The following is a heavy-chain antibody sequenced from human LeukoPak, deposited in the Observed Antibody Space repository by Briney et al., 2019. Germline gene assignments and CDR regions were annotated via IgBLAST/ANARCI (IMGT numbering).Heavy chain of an antibody. CDR2: ISGSGGST. Sequence: PGGSLRLSCVASGFTFSSYAMSWVRQAPGKGLEWVSVISGSGGSTYYADSVKGRFTISRDNSKNTLYLQMNSLRAEDTAVYYCAGGHSSSWYWFDPWGQGTLVTVSS. CDR3: AGGHSSSWYWFDP. CDR1: GFTFSSYA. V-gene: IGHV3-23*01. D-gene: IGHD6-13*01. J-gene: IGHJ5*02.